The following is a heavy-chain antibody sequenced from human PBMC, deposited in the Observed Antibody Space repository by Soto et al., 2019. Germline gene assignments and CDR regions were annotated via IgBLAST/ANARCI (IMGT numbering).Heavy chain of an antibody. CDR3: ARDPGDGYNYDF. D-gene: IGHD5-12*01. J-gene: IGHJ4*02. V-gene: IGHV4-31*03. CDR1: GDSLSSSGDY. Sequence: SETLSLTCTVSGDSLSSSGDYWTWIRQYPGKGLEWIGYMYNSGKTYYNPSLTSRLTISVDTSKNQFSLKLTSVTAADTAVYYCARDPGDGYNYDFWGQGTLVTVSS. CDR2: MYNSGKT.